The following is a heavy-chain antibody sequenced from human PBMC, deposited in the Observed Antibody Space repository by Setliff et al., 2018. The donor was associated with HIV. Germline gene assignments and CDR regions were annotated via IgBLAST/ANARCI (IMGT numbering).Heavy chain of an antibody. V-gene: IGHV4-38-2*01. CDR1: GYSISSGYY. Sequence: PSETLSLTCAVSGYSISSGYYWGWIRQPPGKGLEWIGTIYHSGSTYYNPSLKSRVTIFVDTSKNQFSLRLSSVTAADTAVYYCAREGVPAAVMWFDPWGQGTLVTVSS. CDR3: AREGVPAAVMWFDP. J-gene: IGHJ5*02. D-gene: IGHD2-2*01. CDR2: IYHSGST.